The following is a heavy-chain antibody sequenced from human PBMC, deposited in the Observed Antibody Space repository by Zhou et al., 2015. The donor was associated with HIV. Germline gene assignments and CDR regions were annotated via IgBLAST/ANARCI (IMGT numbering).Heavy chain of an antibody. D-gene: IGHD3-22*01. V-gene: IGHV1-69*12. CDR2: FDPEDGET. J-gene: IGHJ1*01. CDR1: GGTFSSYA. Sequence: QVQLVQSGAEVKKPGSSVKVSCKASGGTFSSYAISWVRQAPGQGLEWMGGFDPEDGETIYAQKFQGRVTITADESTSTAYMELSSLRSEDTAVYYCASGHYYDSSGRPEYFSTGARAPWSPSPQ. CDR3: ASGHYYDSSGRPEYFST.